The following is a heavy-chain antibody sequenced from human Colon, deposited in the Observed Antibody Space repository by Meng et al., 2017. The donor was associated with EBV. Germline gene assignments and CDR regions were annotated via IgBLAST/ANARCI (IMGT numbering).Heavy chain of an antibody. J-gene: IGHJ4*02. D-gene: IGHD2-15*01. CDR1: GGSFSDSY. CDR2: INHVGST. V-gene: IGHV4-34*01. CDR3: ASSDCSGGTCYLDC. Sequence: VQLQQWCAGLLKPSETLSLTCTVYGGSFSDSYWTWIRQPPGKGLEWIGEINHVGSTTYNPSLKSRVTISVDTSKNQFSLKLSSVTAADAAVYYCASSDCSGGTCYLDCWGQGTLVTVSS.